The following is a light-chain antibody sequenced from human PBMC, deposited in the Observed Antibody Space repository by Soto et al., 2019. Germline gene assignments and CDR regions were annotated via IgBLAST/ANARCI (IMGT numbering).Light chain of an antibody. Sequence: DIQMTQAPSTLSASVGNRVTFTCRASQSISGRLAWYQQKPGRAPKLLLFDASSVGSGVPSRFSGSGSGTEFTLTISSLQPDDLATYYCQQYNDYSPYTFGQGTKLEI. CDR1: QSISGR. CDR2: DAS. CDR3: QQYNDYSPYT. V-gene: IGKV1-5*01. J-gene: IGKJ2*01.